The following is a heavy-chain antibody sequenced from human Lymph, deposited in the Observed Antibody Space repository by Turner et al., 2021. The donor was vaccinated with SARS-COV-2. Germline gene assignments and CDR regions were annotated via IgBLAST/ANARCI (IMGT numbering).Heavy chain of an antibody. D-gene: IGHD1-7*01. J-gene: IGHJ4*02. V-gene: IGHV3-30*04. CDR2: ISYDGSNK. Sequence: QAQLVVSGGGVVDRGRSLRLPCAASGFTFNNYPMHWVRQAPGKGLEWVAVISYDGSNKYYADSVKGRFTISRDNSKNTLYLQMNSLRAEDTAVYYCARDSSGLGTLDHWGQGTLVTVSS. CDR3: ARDSSGLGTLDH. CDR1: GFTFNNYP.